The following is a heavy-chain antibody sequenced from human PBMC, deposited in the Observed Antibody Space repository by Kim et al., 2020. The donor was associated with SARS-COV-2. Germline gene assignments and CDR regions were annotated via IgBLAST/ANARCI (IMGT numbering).Heavy chain of an antibody. D-gene: IGHD2-2*01. J-gene: IGHJ6*02. Sequence: SETLSLTCAVYGGSFSGYYWSWIRQPPGKGLEWIGEINHSGSTNYNPSLKSRVTISVDTSKNQFSLKLSSVTAADTAVYYCARGFLHCSSTSCSYGMDVWGQGTTVTVSS. CDR1: GGSFSGYY. CDR3: ARGFLHCSSTSCSYGMDV. CDR2: INHSGST. V-gene: IGHV4-34*01.